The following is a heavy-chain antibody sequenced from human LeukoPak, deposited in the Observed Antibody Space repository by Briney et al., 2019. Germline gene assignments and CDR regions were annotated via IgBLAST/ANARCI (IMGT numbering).Heavy chain of an antibody. D-gene: IGHD5-24*01. J-gene: IGHJ6*02. CDR2: INHSGST. Sequence: SETLSLTCAVYGGSFSGYYWSWIRQPPGKGLEWIGEINHSGSTNYNPSLKSRVTISVDTSKNQLSLKLSSVTAADTAVYYCARFPYAENYYYYGMDVWGQGTTVTVSS. CDR1: GGSFSGYY. V-gene: IGHV4-34*01. CDR3: ARFPYAENYYYYGMDV.